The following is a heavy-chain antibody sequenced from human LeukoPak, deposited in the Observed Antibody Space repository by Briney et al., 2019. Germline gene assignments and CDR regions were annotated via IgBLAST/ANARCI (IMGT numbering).Heavy chain of an antibody. Sequence: SETLSLTCTVSGGSISSGGYYWSWIGQHPGKGLEWIGYIYYSGSTYYNPSLKSRVTISVDTSKNQFSLKLSSVTAADTAVYYCARAGETGIDYWGQGTLVTVSS. D-gene: IGHD1-14*01. J-gene: IGHJ4*02. CDR1: GGSISSGGYY. CDR2: IYYSGST. V-gene: IGHV4-31*03. CDR3: ARAGETGIDY.